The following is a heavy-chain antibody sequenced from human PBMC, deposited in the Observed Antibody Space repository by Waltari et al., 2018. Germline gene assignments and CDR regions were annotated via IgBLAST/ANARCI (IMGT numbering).Heavy chain of an antibody. CDR3: AKRGDISSHGAFDI. D-gene: IGHD3-10*01. J-gene: IGHJ3*02. CDR1: GFTFSSYC. CDR2: IRNDGSDK. Sequence: QVQLVESGGGVVQPGGSLRLSCAASGFTFSSYCSHWVRQTPGKGLEWVTFIRNDGSDKDYADSVKGRFTVSRDNSKNTLYLQMSNLRAEDTAVYYCAKRGDISSHGAFDIWGQGTMVTVSS. V-gene: IGHV3-30*02.